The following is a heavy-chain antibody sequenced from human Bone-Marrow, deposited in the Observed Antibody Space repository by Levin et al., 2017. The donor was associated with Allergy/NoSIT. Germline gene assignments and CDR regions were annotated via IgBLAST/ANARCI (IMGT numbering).Heavy chain of an antibody. CDR2: IYWNDDK. CDR1: GFSLSTSEVG. CDR3: AHTIKAEHSCWSAQSGAYFDP. V-gene: IGHV2-5*01. D-gene: IGHD6-19*01. Sequence: SGPTLVKPTQTLTVTCTFSGFSLSTSEVGVGWFRQPPGEALEWLAVIYWNDDKLFRPSLKNRLTITKDTSKNQVVLSMANMYPVDTSTYFCAHTIKAEHSCWSAQSGAYFDPWGQGTLVTVSS. J-gene: IGHJ5*02.